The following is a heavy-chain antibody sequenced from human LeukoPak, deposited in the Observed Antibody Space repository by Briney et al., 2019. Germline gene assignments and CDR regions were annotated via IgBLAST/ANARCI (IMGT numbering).Heavy chain of an antibody. V-gene: IGHV3-74*01. D-gene: IGHD2-2*01. J-gene: IGHJ4*02. Sequence: GGSLRLSCAASGFTFSAFWMHWVRQAPGKGLMWVSRINSDGSGTSYADSVKGRFTISRDNAKNTLYLQMNSLRAEDTAVYYCARDQEYCSSANCPIDYWGQGTLVTVSP. CDR1: GFTFSAFW. CDR2: INSDGSGT. CDR3: ARDQEYCSSANCPIDY.